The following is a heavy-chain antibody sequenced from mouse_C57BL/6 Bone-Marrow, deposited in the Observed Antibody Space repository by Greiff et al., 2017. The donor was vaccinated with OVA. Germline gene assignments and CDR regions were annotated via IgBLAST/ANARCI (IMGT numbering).Heavy chain of an antibody. D-gene: IGHD2-5*01. CDR1: GYTFTSYG. V-gene: IGHV1-81*01. Sequence: VKLQQSGAELARPGASVKLSCKASGYTFTSYGISWVKQRTGQGLEWIGEIYPRSGNTYYNEKFKGKATLTADKSSSTAYMELRSLTSEDSAVYFCARIDYSNPWFAYWGQGTLVTVSA. CDR2: IYPRSGNT. CDR3: ARIDYSNPWFAY. J-gene: IGHJ3*01.